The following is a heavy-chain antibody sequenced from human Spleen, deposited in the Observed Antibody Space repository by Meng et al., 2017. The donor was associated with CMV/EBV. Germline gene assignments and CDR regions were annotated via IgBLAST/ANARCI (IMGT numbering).Heavy chain of an antibody. V-gene: IGHV3-21*01. CDR3: VRYMADSWFDP. CDR1: GFTFSSYS. Sequence: GESLKISCAASGFTFSSYSMNWVRQAPGKGLEWVSSISSSSSYIYYADSVKGRFTISRDNAKNSLYLQMNSLRAEDTAVYYCVRYMADSWFDPWGQGTLVTVSS. D-gene: IGHD5-24*01. J-gene: IGHJ5*02. CDR2: ISSSSSYI.